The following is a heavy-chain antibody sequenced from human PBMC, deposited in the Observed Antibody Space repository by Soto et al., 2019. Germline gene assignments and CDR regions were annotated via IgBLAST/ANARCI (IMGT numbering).Heavy chain of an antibody. CDR2: INAGNGNT. D-gene: IGHD6-19*01. V-gene: IGHV1-3*01. Sequence: VASVKVSCKASGYTFTSYAMHWVRQAPGQRLEWMGWINAGNGNTKYSQKFQGRVTITRDTSASTAYMELSSLRSEDTAVYYCATTRNTGRVAGLYYYYGMDVWGQGTTVTVSS. CDR1: GYTFTSYA. CDR3: ATTRNTGRVAGLYYYYGMDV. J-gene: IGHJ6*02.